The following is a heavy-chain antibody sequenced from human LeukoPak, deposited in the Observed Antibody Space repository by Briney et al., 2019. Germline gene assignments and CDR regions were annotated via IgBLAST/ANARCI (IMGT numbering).Heavy chain of an antibody. V-gene: IGHV4-31*03. CDR1: GGSISSTSYY. Sequence: PSETLSLTCIVSGGSISSTSYYWGWIRQHPGKGLEWIGYIYYSGSTYYNPSLKSRVTISVDTSKNQFSLKLSSVTAADTAVYYCARTGSYYDILTGYLYWGQGTLVTVSS. CDR3: ARTGSYYDILTGYLY. D-gene: IGHD3-9*01. J-gene: IGHJ4*02. CDR2: IYYSGST.